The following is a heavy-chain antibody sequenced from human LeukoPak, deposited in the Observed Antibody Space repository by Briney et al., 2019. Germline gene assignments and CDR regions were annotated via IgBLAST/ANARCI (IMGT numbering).Heavy chain of an antibody. V-gene: IGHV1-18*04. CDR1: GYTFGTYA. CDR2: VSAYNGQI. J-gene: IGHJ4*02. Sequence: ASVKVSCKASGYTFGTYAISWVRQAPGQGLEWMGWVSAYNGQISYAQKFLGRVTMTRDTSISTAYMELSTLRSEDTAVYYCARGRYYRDSSSYYQDYWGQGTLVTVSS. D-gene: IGHD3-22*01. CDR3: ARGRYYRDSSSYYQDY.